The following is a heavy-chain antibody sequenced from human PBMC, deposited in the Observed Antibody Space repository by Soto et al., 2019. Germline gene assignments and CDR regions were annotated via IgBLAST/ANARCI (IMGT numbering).Heavy chain of an antibody. V-gene: IGHV4-59*01. CDR1: GGSISSYY. CDR2: IYYSGST. D-gene: IGHD6-19*01. CDR3: ATSTSRGWYGEFNWFDP. J-gene: IGHJ5*02. Sequence: PSETLSLTCTVSGGSISSYYWSWIRQPPGKGLEWIGYIYYSGSTNYNPSLKSRVTISVDTSKNQFSLKLSSVTAADTAVYYCATSTSRGWYGEFNWFDPWGQGTLVTVSS.